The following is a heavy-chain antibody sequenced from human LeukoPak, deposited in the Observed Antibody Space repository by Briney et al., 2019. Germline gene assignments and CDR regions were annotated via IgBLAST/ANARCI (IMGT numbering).Heavy chain of an antibody. CDR2: ISGSGGST. V-gene: IGHV3-23*01. CDR3: AKDEVATNYYYYYGMDV. D-gene: IGHD5-24*01. Sequence: GGSLRLSCAASGFTFSSYAMSWVRQAPGKGLEWVSVISGSGGSTYYADSVKGRFTISRDNSKDTLYLQMNNLRAEDTAVYYCAKDEVATNYYYYYGMDVWGQGTTVTVSS. CDR1: GFTFSSYA. J-gene: IGHJ6*02.